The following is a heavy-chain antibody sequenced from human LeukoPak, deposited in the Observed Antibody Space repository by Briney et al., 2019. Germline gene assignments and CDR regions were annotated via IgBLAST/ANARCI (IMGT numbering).Heavy chain of an antibody. CDR3: ARHSDRRDDF. V-gene: IGHV3-7*05. CDR1: GFTFSSHW. CDR2: VKPDGGEK. Sequence: GGSLRLSCAPSGFTFSSHWMTWVRQAPGKGLQWVASVKPDGGEKSYVDSVKGRFIISRDNAKNSLFLQMSSLQAEDMTVYYCARHSDRRDDFWGQGSLVTVSS. J-gene: IGHJ4*02.